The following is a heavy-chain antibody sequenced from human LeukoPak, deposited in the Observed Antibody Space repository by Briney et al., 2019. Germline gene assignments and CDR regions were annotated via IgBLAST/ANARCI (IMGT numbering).Heavy chain of an antibody. CDR2: IKQDGSEK. D-gene: IGHD3-22*01. Sequence: GGSLRLSCAASGFTFSSYWMSWVRQAPGKGLEWVANIKQDGSEKYYVDSVKGRFTISRDNAKNSLHLQMSSLRAEDTAVYYCARLSDSSGTPRSDYWGQGTLVTVSS. V-gene: IGHV3-7*03. CDR3: ARLSDSSGTPRSDY. CDR1: GFTFSSYW. J-gene: IGHJ4*02.